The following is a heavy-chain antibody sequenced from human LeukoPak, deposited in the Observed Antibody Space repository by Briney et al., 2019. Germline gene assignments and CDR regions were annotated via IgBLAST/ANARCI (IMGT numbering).Heavy chain of an antibody. V-gene: IGHV4-59*08. J-gene: IGHJ4*02. CDR3: ATPAIAAAGGHDHPFDY. D-gene: IGHD6-13*01. CDR2: IYYSGST. Sequence: PSETLSLTCTVSGGSISSYYWSWIRQPPGKGLEWIGYIYYSGSTNYNPSLKSRVTISVDTSKNQFSLKLSSVTAADTAVYYCATPAIAAAGGHDHPFDYWGQGTLVTVSS. CDR1: GGSISSYY.